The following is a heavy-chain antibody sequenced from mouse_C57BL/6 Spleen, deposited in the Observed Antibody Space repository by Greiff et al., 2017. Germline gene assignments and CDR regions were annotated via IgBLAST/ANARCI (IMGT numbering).Heavy chain of an antibody. V-gene: IGHV5-4*01. CDR3: ARDEEYYYAMDY. J-gene: IGHJ4*01. Sequence: EVKLMESGGGLVKPGGSLKLSCAASGFTFSSYAMTWVRQTPEKRLEWVATISDGGNYTYYPDNVKGRFTISRDNAKNNLYLQMSHLKSEDTAMYYCARDEEYYYAMDYWGQGTSVTVSS. CDR2: ISDGGNYT. CDR1: GFTFSSYA.